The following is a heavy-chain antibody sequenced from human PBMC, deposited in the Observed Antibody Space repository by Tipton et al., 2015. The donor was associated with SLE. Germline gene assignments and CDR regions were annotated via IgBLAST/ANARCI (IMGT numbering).Heavy chain of an antibody. J-gene: IGHJ6*02. D-gene: IGHD3-22*01. V-gene: IGHV3-74*01. CDR2: ISQDGYTT. CDR3: GRGVYSERSVGMDV. Sequence: GSLRLSCAASGFTVSSTYMSWVRQAPGKGLVWVSRISQDGYTTYYTDSVKGRFIISKDNAKNTLYLQMNSLRVDDTAVYYCGRGVYSERSVGMDVWGQGTTVTVS. CDR1: GFTVSSTY.